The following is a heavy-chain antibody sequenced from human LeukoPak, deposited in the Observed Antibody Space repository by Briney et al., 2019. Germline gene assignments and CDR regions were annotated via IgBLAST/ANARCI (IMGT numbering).Heavy chain of an antibody. CDR3: WVCYYDSSGYCDY. Sequence: QPGRSLRLSCTASGFTFGDYAMSWVRQALGKGLEWVGSIRSKAYGGTTEYAASVKGRFTISRDDSKSIAYLQMNSLKTEDTAVYYCWVCYYDSSGYCDYWGQGTLVTVSS. D-gene: IGHD3-22*01. J-gene: IGHJ4*02. CDR1: GFTFGDYA. CDR2: IRSKAYGGTT. V-gene: IGHV3-49*04.